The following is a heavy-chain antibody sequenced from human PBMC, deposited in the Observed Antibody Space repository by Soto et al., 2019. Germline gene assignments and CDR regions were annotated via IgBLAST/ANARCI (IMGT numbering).Heavy chain of an antibody. CDR2: INHSGST. CDR1: GGSFSGYY. V-gene: IGHV4-34*01. D-gene: IGHD6-19*01. CDR3: ARYNGGQRAAVDY. Sequence: QVQLQQWGAGLLKPSETLSLTCAVYGGSFSGYYWSWIRQPPGKGLEWIGEINHSGSTNYNPSLKSRVTISVDTSKNQFSLKLSSVTAADTAVYYCARYNGGQRAAVDYWGQGTLVTVSS. J-gene: IGHJ4*02.